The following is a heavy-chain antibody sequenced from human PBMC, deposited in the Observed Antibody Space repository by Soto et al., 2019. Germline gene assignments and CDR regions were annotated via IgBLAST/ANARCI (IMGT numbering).Heavy chain of an antibody. CDR2: IKGDGSEK. CDR1: GFTFSRYW. CDR3: VRNYYYISGSYFDY. J-gene: IGHJ4*02. D-gene: IGHD3-10*01. V-gene: IGHV3-7*01. Sequence: EVQLVESGGGLGQPGGSLRLSCAASGFTFSRYWMSWVRQAPGKGLEWVANIKGDGSEKYYVDSVEGRVTISRDDAKNSLYLQMNSLRAEDTAVYYCVRNYYYISGSYFDYWGQGTLVTVSS.